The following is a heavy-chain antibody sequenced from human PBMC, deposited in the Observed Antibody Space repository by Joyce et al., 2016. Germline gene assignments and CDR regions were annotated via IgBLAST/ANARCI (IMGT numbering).Heavy chain of an antibody. Sequence: EVQLVESGGGLVKPGGSRRLSCAASGFTFSSYSMSWVRQAPGKGLEWVSSLSSSSSYIKYTDSVKGRFTISRDNAKNSLYLQMNSLRVEDTAVYYCARSSYTNGIFDYWGQGTLVTVSS. D-gene: IGHD2-8*01. CDR2: LSSSSSYI. J-gene: IGHJ4*02. CDR1: GFTFSSYS. CDR3: ARSSYTNGIFDY. V-gene: IGHV3-21*01.